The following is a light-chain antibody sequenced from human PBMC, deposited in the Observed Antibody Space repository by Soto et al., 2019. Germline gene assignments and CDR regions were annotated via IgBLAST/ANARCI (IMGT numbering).Light chain of an antibody. J-gene: IGKJ5*01. CDR1: RSINIY. CDR3: QQSHSSPYT. V-gene: IGKV1-39*01. CDR2: AAS. Sequence: DIQMTQSPSSLSASVGDRVTITCRASRSINIYLNWYQQKPGKAPKLLIYAASNLQSGVPSRFSGDGVGTHFTLTISSLQPEDFATYHCQQSHSSPYTLGQGTRLEIK.